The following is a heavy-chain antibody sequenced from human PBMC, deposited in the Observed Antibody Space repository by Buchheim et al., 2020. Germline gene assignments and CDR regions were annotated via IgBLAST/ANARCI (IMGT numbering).Heavy chain of an antibody. CDR1: GFTFSDYY. D-gene: IGHD2-2*01. V-gene: IGHV3-11*03. Sequence: VQLLESGGGLVKPGGSLRLSCAASGFTFSDYYMSWVRQAPGKGLEWISYISPRNYTNSADSVNGRFTISRDNAKNSLYLQLNSLRAEDAAVYYCAGGYSVPAALSRHSYYYMDVWGKGTT. CDR3: AGGYSVPAALSRHSYYYMDV. CDR2: ISPRNYT. J-gene: IGHJ6*03.